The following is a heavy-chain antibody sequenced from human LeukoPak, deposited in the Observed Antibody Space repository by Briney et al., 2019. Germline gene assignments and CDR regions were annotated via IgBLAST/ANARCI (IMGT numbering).Heavy chain of an antibody. D-gene: IGHD6-19*01. J-gene: IGHJ4*02. Sequence: SETLSLTCTVSGYSISSGYYWGWIRQPPGKGLEWIGSIYHSGSTYYNPSLKSRVTMSVDTSKNQFSLNLSSVTAADTAVYYCARVFSVAGTFDYWGQGTLVTVSS. V-gene: IGHV4-38-2*02. CDR3: ARVFSVAGTFDY. CDR2: IYHSGST. CDR1: GYSISSGYY.